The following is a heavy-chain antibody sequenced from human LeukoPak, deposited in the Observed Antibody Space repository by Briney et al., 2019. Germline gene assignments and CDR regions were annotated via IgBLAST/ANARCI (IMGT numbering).Heavy chain of an antibody. CDR2: IYTSGST. D-gene: IGHD3-10*01. CDR1: SGSISSGSYY. CDR3: AAIGITPFDY. V-gene: IGHV4-61*02. Sequence: SETLSLTCTVSSGSISSGSYYWSWIRQPAGKGLEWIGRIYTSGSTNYNPSLKSRVTISVDTSKNQFSLKLSSVTAADTAVYYCAAIGITPFDYWGQGTLVTVSS. J-gene: IGHJ4*02.